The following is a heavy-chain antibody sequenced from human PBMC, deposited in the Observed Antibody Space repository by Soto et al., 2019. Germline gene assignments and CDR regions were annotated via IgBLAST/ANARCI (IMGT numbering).Heavy chain of an antibody. CDR1: GGSIRSGDYY. J-gene: IGHJ4*02. D-gene: IGHD3-10*01. CDR2: IYYSGST. V-gene: IGHV4-30-4*01. CDR3: ARGITMVRGAAGAFDY. Sequence: SQTLSLTCTVSGGSIRSGDYYWSWIRQPPGKGLEWIGYIYYSGSTYYNPSLKSRVTISVDTSKNQFSLKLSSVTAADTAVYYCARGITMVRGAAGAFDYWGQGTLVTVSS.